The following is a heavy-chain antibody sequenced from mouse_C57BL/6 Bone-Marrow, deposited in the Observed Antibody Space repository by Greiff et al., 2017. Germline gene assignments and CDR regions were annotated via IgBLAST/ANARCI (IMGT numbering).Heavy chain of an antibody. D-gene: IGHD4-1*01. CDR1: GFTFSSYA. CDR2: ISDGGSYT. J-gene: IGHJ4*01. CDR3: ARDQTGSFLYYAMDY. V-gene: IGHV5-4*01. Sequence: EVKVEESGGGLVKPGGSLKLSCAASGFTFSSYAMSWVRQTPEKRLEWVATISDGGSYTYYPDNVKGRFTISRDNAKNNLYLQMSHLKSEDTAMYYCARDQTGSFLYYAMDYWGQGTSVTVSS.